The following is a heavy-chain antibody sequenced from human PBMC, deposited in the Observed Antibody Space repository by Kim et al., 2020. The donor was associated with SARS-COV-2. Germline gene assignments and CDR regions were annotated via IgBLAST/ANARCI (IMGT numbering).Heavy chain of an antibody. CDR2: INPSGGST. CDR1: GYTFTSYY. Sequence: ASVKASCKASGYTFTSYYMHWVRQAPGQGLEWMGIINPSGGSTSYAQKFQGRVTMTRDTSTSTVYMELSSLRSEDTAVYYCARASGITMIVVVTAYGMDGWGQGTTVTVSS. V-gene: IGHV1-46*01. CDR3: ARASGITMIVVVTAYGMDG. J-gene: IGHJ6*02. D-gene: IGHD3-22*01.